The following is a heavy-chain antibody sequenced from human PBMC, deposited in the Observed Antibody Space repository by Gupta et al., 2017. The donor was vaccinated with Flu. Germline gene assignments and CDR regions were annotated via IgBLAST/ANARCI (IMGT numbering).Heavy chain of an antibody. D-gene: IGHD3-22*01. V-gene: IGHV4-31*03. CDR1: GGSISSGGYY. CDR2: IYYSGST. J-gene: IGHJ4*02. Sequence: VQLQESGPGLVKPSQTLSLTCTVSGGSISSGGYYWRWVRQHPGKGLEWIGYIYYSGSTYYNPFLKSGVTISGDTSKNQFSLKMSSVTAADTAVYYCARARRGYYDSSGKDYVDYWGQGTLVTVSS. CDR3: ARARRGYYDSSGKDYVDY.